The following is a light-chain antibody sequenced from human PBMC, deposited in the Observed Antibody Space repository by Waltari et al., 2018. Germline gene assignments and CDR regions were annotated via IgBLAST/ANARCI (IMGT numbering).Light chain of an antibody. J-gene: IGLJ3*02. Sequence: QLVLTQSPSASASLGPPVKLTCTLSSGHSTNVIAWHQQQPEKGPRYLMKINSDGSHSKGDEIPDRFSGSSSGAERYLTISSLQSEDEADYYCQTGGHGTWVFGGGTKLTVL. CDR2: INSDGSH. CDR3: QTGGHGTWV. CDR1: SGHSTNV. V-gene: IGLV4-69*01.